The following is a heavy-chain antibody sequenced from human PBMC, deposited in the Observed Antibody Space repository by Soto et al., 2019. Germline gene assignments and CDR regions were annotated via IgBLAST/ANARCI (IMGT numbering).Heavy chain of an antibody. J-gene: IGHJ4*02. D-gene: IGHD3-9*01. Sequence: PSETLSLTCAVYGGSFSGYYWSWIRQPPGKGLEWIGEINHSGSTNYNPSLKSRVTISVDTSKNQFSLKLSSVTAADTAVYYCASTSYDILTGPGGYWGQGTLVTVSS. CDR2: INHSGST. CDR3: ASTSYDILTGPGGY. V-gene: IGHV4-34*01. CDR1: GGSFSGYY.